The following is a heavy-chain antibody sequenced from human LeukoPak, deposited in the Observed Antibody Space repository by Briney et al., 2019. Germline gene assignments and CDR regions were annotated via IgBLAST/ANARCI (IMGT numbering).Heavy chain of an antibody. CDR2: ISGSGDST. V-gene: IGHV3-23*01. CDR3: AKVDRTGLDAFDI. J-gene: IGHJ3*02. CDR1: AFTFSSYA. D-gene: IGHD7-27*01. Sequence: GGSLRLSCAASAFTFSSYAMSWVRQAPGKGLEWVSGISGSGDSTYYADSVKGRFTISRDNSKNTLYLQMNSLRAEDTDVYYCAKVDRTGLDAFDIWGQGTMVTVSS.